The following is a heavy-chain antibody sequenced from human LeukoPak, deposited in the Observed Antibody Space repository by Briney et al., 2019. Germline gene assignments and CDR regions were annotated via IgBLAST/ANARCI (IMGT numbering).Heavy chain of an antibody. J-gene: IGHJ4*02. CDR2: ISYDGTIK. V-gene: IGHV3-30*04. D-gene: IGHD5-18*01. CDR3: ARRGDTPMVGDY. Sequence: GRSLRLSCAASGFTFSTYTMHWVRQSPGKGLEWVALISYDGTIKYYADSVKGRFTISRDIAKNSLYLQMNSLRVEDTAVYYCARRGDTPMVGDYWGQGTLVAVSS. CDR1: GFTFSTYT.